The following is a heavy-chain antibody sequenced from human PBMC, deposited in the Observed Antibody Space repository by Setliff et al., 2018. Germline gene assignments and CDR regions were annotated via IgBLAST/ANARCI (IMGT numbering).Heavy chain of an antibody. V-gene: IGHV3-21*01. D-gene: IGHD2-2*01. CDR3: ARDLVPDGFDY. J-gene: IGHJ4*02. CDR1: GFTFSSYS. CDR2: IGYSSSYI. Sequence: GGSLRLSCAASGFTFSSYSMNWVRQAPGKGLEWVSSIGYSSSYIYYADSVKGRFTISRDNAKNSLYLQMNSLSAEDTAVYYCARDLVPDGFDYWGQGTLVTVSS.